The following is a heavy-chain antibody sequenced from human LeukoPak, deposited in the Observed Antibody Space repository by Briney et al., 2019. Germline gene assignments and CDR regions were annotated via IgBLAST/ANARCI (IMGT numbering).Heavy chain of an antibody. CDR1: GGSISSYY. CDR2: IYTSGST. J-gene: IGHJ4*02. D-gene: IGHD3-16*01. CDR3: ARGPGGNFDY. Sequence: SEPQSLTCTVSGGSISSYYWSWIRQPPGKGLEWIGYIYTSGSTNYNPSLKRRVTISVDTSKNQFSLKLSSVTAADTAVYYCARGPGGNFDYWGQGTLVTVSS. V-gene: IGHV4-4*09.